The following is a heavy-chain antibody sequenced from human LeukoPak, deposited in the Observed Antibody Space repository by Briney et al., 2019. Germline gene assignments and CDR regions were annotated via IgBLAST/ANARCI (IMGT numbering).Heavy chain of an antibody. CDR2: INPNSGGT. J-gene: IGHJ1*01. V-gene: IGHV1-2*02. Sequence: GASVKVSCKTSGYTFTGQYLHWVRQAPGQGLEWMGWINPNSGGTKSAQKFQGRVIMTSDTSISTAYMALRSLSSDDTAVYYCARGRQLHLGELFPFAEFFQPWGQGTLVTVFS. D-gene: IGHD3-16*01. CDR3: ARGRQLHLGELFPFAEFFQP. CDR1: GYTFTGQY.